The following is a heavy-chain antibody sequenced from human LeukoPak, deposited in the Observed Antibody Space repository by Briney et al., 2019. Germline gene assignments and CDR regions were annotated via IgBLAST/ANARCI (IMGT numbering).Heavy chain of an antibody. CDR2: IYYSGST. J-gene: IGHJ3*02. Sequence: SETLSLTCTVSGGSMSGSYWSWIRQPPGNGLEWIRYIYYSGSTNYNPSLKSRVTISVDTSKNHFSLKLSSVTAADTAVYYCARDYSSSWYPGAFDIWGQGTMVTVSS. CDR3: ARDYSSSWYPGAFDI. D-gene: IGHD6-13*01. V-gene: IGHV4-59*01. CDR1: GGSMSGSY.